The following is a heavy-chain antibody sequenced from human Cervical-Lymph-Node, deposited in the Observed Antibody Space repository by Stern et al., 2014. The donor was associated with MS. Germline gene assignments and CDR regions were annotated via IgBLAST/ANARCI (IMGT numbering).Heavy chain of an antibody. J-gene: IGHJ4*02. Sequence: VQLVESGADVKRPGASVKVSCKASGDTFTDFYIHWVRQAPGQGLEWMGRINPNSGGTKYAQKFQGRVTMTRDTSISVVYMELSSLRSDDTAVYYCARARDYVWGSSRSGFDYWGQGTLVTVPP. V-gene: IGHV1-2*06. D-gene: IGHD3-16*02. CDR2: INPNSGGT. CDR3: ARARDYVWGSSRSGFDY. CDR1: GDTFTDFY.